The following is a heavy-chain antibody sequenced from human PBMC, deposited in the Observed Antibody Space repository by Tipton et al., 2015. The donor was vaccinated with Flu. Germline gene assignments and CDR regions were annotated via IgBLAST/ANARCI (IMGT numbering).Heavy chain of an antibody. V-gene: IGHV4-61*01. J-gene: IGHJ4*02. CDR1: GGSISSGSYY. CDR2: IQYSGHT. D-gene: IGHD3-10*01. Sequence: LRLSCTVSGGSISSGSYYWSWIRQSPGKGLEWIGNIQYSGHTNYNPSLKSRVTIAVDTSKNQFSLQLSSVAAADTAVYYCARHVDRSWMLEFWGQGTLVTVSS. CDR3: ARHVDRSWMLEF.